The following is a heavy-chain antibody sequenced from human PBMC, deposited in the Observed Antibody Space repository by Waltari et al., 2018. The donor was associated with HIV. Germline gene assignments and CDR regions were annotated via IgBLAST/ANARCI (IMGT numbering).Heavy chain of an antibody. Sequence: QVQLQESGPGLVKPSETLSLTCSVSDYSITSGSYLGWIRQSPGRGLEWIGSISHSGTTVYSPSLKSRITLFRNTSKNQFFLKLTSATAADTAVYYCASTYYDLLEGWYFDFWGQGRLVTVSS. J-gene: IGHJ4*02. V-gene: IGHV4-38-2*02. CDR1: DYSITSGSY. CDR2: ISHSGTT. D-gene: IGHD3-3*01. CDR3: ASTYYDLLEGWYFDF.